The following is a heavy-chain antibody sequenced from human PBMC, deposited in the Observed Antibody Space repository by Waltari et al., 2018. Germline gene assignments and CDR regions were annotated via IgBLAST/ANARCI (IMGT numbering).Heavy chain of an antibody. CDR3: ARDTVESVLEWLFFDY. CDR2: IYHSGST. Sequence: QVQLQESGPGLVKPSETLSLTCTVSGYSISSGYYWGWIRQPPGKGLEWIGSIYHSGSTYYNPSLKSRVTISVDTSKNQFSLKLSSVTATDTAVYYCARDTVESVLEWLFFDYWGQGTLVTVSS. CDR1: GYSISSGYY. D-gene: IGHD3-3*01. V-gene: IGHV4-38-2*02. J-gene: IGHJ4*02.